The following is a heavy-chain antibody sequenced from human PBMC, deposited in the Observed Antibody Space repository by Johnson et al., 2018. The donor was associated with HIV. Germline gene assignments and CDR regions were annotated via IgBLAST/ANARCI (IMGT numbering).Heavy chain of an antibody. CDR2: ISWDGGRT. J-gene: IGHJ3*02. Sequence: VQLVESGGGVVQPGRSLRLSCAASGFTFDDYAMHWVRQVPGKGLEWVSGISWDGGRTYYADSVKGRFTISRDNAKNSLYLQMNSLRAEDTALYYCAKDMVVRENGAFDIWGQGTMVTVSS. CDR1: GFTFDDYA. CDR3: AKDMVVRENGAFDI. D-gene: IGHD3-10*01. V-gene: IGHV3-9*01.